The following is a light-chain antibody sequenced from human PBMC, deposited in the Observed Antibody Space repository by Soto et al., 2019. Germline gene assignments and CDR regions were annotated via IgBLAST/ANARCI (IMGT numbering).Light chain of an antibody. CDR2: DVS. CDR3: SSYTSSNTFYV. V-gene: IGLV2-11*01. CDR1: SSDVGGYNY. Sequence: QSVLTQPRSVSGSPGQSVTISCTGTSSDVGGYNYVSWYQQHPGKAPKLMIYDVSKRPSGVPDRFSGSKPGNTASLTISGLQAEDEADYYCSSYTSSNTFYVFGTGTKVTVL. J-gene: IGLJ1*01.